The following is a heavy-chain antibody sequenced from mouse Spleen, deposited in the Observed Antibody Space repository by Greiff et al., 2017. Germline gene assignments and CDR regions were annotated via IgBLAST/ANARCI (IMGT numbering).Heavy chain of an antibody. CDR3: TRPGYDGYY. V-gene: IGHV1-15*01. Sequence: VQLQQSGAELVRPGASVTLSCKASGYTFTDYEMHWVKQTPVHGLEWIGAIDPETGGTAYNQKFKGKAILTADKSSSTAYMELRSLTSEDSAVYYCTRPGYDGYYWGQGTTLTVSS. J-gene: IGHJ2*01. CDR2: IDPETGGT. CDR1: GYTFTDYE. D-gene: IGHD2-3*01.